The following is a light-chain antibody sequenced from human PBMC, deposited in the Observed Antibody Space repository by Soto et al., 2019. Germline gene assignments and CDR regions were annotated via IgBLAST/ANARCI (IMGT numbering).Light chain of an antibody. V-gene: IGKV3-15*01. CDR1: QSVSSN. J-gene: IGKJ1*01. CDR2: SVS. CDR3: QQYNSYSES. Sequence: EIVMTQSPATLSVSPGERATLSCRASQSVSSNVAWYQQKPGQAPRLLIYSVSTRAAGIPARFSGSGSGTEFTLTINSLQAEDFAIYYCQQYNSYSESFGQGTKVELK.